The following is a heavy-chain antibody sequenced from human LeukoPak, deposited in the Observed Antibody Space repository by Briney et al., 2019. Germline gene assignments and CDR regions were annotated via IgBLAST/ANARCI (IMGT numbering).Heavy chain of an antibody. CDR3: ARLLHYDSRLFFDY. V-gene: IGHV4-59*01. D-gene: IGHD3-22*01. CDR1: GASISSYY. CDR2: IYNIGST. J-gene: IGHJ4*02. Sequence: SETLSLTCTVSGASISSYYWSWIRQPPGKGLEWIGYIYNIGSTNYNPSLKSRVTISVDTSKNQFSLKLSSVTAADTAVYYCARLLHYDSRLFFDYWGQGTLVTVSS.